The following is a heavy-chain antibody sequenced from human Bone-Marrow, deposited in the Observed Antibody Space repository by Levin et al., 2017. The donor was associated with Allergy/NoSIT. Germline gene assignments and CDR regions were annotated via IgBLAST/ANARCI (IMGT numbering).Heavy chain of an antibody. CDR2: ISWNSESI. J-gene: IGHJ4*01. CDR1: GFTFDAYT. V-gene: IGHV3-9*01. Sequence: PGGSLRLSCAASGFTFDAYTMHWVRQAPGKGLEWVAGISWNSESIGYADSLRGRFTISRDNAKNSLSLHMRTLRTEDTALYYCTRGAHSSTWIWGHGTQVTVSS. CDR3: TRGAHSSTWI. D-gene: IGHD6-13*01.